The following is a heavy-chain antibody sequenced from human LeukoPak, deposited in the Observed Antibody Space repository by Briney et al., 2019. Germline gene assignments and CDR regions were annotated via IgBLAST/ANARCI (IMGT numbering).Heavy chain of an antibody. CDR1: GGSFSGYY. D-gene: IGHD6-19*01. Sequence: SETLSLTCAVYGGSFSGYYWSWIRQPPGKGLEWIGEINHSGSTNYNPSLKSRVTISVDTSKNQFSLKLSSVTAADTAVYYCARTQWLLYYFGYWGQGTLVTVSS. J-gene: IGHJ4*02. CDR2: INHSGST. CDR3: ARTQWLLYYFGY. V-gene: IGHV4-34*01.